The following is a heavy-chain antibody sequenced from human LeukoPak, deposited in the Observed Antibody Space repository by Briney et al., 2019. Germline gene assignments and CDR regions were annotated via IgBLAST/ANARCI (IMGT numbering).Heavy chain of an antibody. CDR1: GFTFSNYG. D-gene: IGHD1-1*01. J-gene: IGHJ4*02. CDR2: IWYDGSYK. CDR3: AKVVQYTASTGTGLDY. Sequence: PGGSLRLSCAASGFTFSNYGMHWVRQPPGKGLDWVAVIWYDGSYKYYADSVKGRFTISRENPKNTLYLQMDSLRAEDTAIYYCAKVVQYTASTGTGLDYWGQGTLVTVSS. V-gene: IGHV3-33*06.